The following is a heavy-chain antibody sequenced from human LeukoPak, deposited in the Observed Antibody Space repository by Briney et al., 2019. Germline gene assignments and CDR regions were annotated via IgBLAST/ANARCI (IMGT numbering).Heavy chain of an antibody. V-gene: IGHV4-59*01. CDR1: GGSISDYY. J-gene: IGHJ6*03. D-gene: IGHD2-2*01. CDR3: ARGDFCSSTNCYLRPMDV. CDR2: IYYSGST. Sequence: PSETLSLTCTVSGGSISDYYWNWIRQPPGKGLEWIGYIYYSGSTTYNPSLKSRLTMSADTAKNQFSLKLRSVTAAATAVYYCARGDFCSSTNCYLRPMDVWGKGTTVTVSS.